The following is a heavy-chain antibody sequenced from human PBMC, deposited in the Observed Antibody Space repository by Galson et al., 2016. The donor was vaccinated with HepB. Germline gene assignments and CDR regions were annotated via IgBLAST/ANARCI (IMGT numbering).Heavy chain of an antibody. Sequence: SVKVSCKASGYTFTDYYMHWVRQALGQGLEWMGWINPNPGRTKYAQKFQGRVTMTRDSSISTAYMELTRLTSDDTAIYYCDRAQSNCNAHWGPGTLVTVSS. CDR2: INPNPGRT. J-gene: IGHJ4*02. D-gene: IGHD2/OR15-2a*01. CDR3: DRAQSNCNAH. V-gene: IGHV1-2*02. CDR1: GYTFTDYY.